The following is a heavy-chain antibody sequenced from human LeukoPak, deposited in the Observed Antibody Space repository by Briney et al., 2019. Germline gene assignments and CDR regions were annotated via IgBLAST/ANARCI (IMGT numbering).Heavy chain of an antibody. J-gene: IGHJ3*02. CDR2: ISGSGGST. CDR3: ASRGGVAYYFDAFDI. Sequence: PGRSLRLSCAASGFTFSSYAMSWVRQAPGKGLEWVSAISGSGGSTYYADSVKGRFTISRDNSKNTLYLQMNSLRAEDTAVYYCASRGGVAYYFDAFDIWGQGTMITVSS. D-gene: IGHD3-22*01. V-gene: IGHV3-23*01. CDR1: GFTFSSYA.